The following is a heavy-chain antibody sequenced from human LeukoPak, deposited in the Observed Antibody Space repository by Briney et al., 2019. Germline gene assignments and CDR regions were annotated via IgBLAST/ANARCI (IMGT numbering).Heavy chain of an antibody. V-gene: IGHV3-23*01. CDR3: ARGGEMATTFKYYFDY. CDR1: GFTLSSYA. CDR2: ISDTGNT. J-gene: IGHJ4*02. Sequence: GGSLRLSCAASGFTLSSYAMSWVRQAPGKGLEWVSAISDTGNTYHADSVKGRFTISRDSSKNTLYLQMNSLRAEDTAVYYCARGGEMATTFKYYFDYWGQGTLVTVSS. D-gene: IGHD5-24*01.